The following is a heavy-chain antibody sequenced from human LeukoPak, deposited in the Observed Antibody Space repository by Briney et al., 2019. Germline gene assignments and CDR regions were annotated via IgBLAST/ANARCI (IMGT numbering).Heavy chain of an antibody. CDR1: GYTFTSYG. J-gene: IGHJ5*02. Sequence: ASVKVSCKASGYTFTSYGISWVRQAPGQGLEGMGWISAYNGNTNYAQKLQGRVTMTTDTSTSTAYMELRSLRSDDTAVYYCAGSTVGSGSYWFDPWGQGTLVTVSS. V-gene: IGHV1-18*01. CDR2: ISAYNGNT. D-gene: IGHD3-10*01. CDR3: AGSTVGSGSYWFDP.